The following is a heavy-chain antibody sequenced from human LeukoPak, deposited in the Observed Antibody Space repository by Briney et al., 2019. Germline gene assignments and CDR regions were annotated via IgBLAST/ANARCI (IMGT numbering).Heavy chain of an antibody. CDR2: IYYSGGT. Sequence: SETLSLTCTVSGGSISSSSYYWGWIRQPPGKGLEWIGSIYYSGGTYYNPSLKSRVTISVDTSKNQFSLKLSSVTAADTAVYYCARAPPVALFDYWGQGTLVTVSS. CDR3: ARAPPVALFDY. V-gene: IGHV4-39*07. J-gene: IGHJ4*02. D-gene: IGHD4-23*01. CDR1: GGSISSSSYY.